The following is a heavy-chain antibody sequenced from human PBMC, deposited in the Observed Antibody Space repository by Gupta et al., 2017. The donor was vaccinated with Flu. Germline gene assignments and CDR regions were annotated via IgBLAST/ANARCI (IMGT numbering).Heavy chain of an antibody. V-gene: IGHV5-51*01. CDR2: IYPDRSET. Sequence: EVQLVQSGPEVKKRGEYLKISCKGSGYGFFGYWIGWVRQIPGKGLECMGIIYPDRSETSYSPSFQGQVTISADKSINTAYLQWSSLMASDTAMYYCARFSADRFAKNWFDPWGQGTLVTVSS. J-gene: IGHJ5*02. D-gene: IGHD3-16*02. CDR3: ARFSADRFAKNWFDP. CDR1: GYGFFGYW.